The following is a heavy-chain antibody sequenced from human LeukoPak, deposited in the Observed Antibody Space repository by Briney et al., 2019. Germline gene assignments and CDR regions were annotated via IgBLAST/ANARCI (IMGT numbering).Heavy chain of an antibody. Sequence: GGSLRLSCVASGFTFSFYTMNWVRQAPGQGLEWVSSISSYSHYLYYADSAKGRFTISRDNAKNSVYLEMNSLRAEDTAVYFCARDLRPDVPTAPTPDSWGQGTLVTVSS. CDR2: ISSYSHYL. J-gene: IGHJ5*02. CDR1: GFTFSFYT. D-gene: IGHD2-21*02. CDR3: ARDLRPDVPTAPTPDS. V-gene: IGHV3-21*06.